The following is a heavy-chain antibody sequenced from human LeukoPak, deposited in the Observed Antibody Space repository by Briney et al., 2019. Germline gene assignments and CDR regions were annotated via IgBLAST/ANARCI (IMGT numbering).Heavy chain of an antibody. V-gene: IGHV3-30*02. CDR2: VRYDGSKK. D-gene: IGHD5-18*01. CDR1: GFTFSTYG. Sequence: GGSLRLSCAASGFTFSTYGMHWVGQAPGKGLEWVAFVRYDGSKKYYTNSVKGRFTISRDNSKNTLYLQMNSLRAEDTAVYYCAKDQKRGYSYGYLFYYYYMDVWGKGTTVTISS. J-gene: IGHJ6*03. CDR3: AKDQKRGYSYGYLFYYYYMDV.